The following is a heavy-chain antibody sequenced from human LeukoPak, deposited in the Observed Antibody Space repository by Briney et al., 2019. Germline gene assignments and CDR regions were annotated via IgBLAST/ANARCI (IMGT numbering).Heavy chain of an antibody. CDR2: ISGSGGST. J-gene: IGHJ4*02. CDR3: AKQMSSSLYDY. V-gene: IGHV3-23*01. D-gene: IGHD2-2*01. CDR1: GFTFSSYA. Sequence: GSLRLSCAASGFTFSSYAMSWVRQAPGKGLEWVSAISGSGGSTYYADSVKGRFTISRDNSRNTVYLQMNSLRAEDTAVYYCAKQMSSSLYDYWGQGTLVTVSS.